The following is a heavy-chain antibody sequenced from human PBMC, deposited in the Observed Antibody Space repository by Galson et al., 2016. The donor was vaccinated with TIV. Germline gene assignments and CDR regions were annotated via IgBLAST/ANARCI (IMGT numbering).Heavy chain of an antibody. D-gene: IGHD6-6*01. CDR1: GFTFSNYW. CDR2: ISSDGSGT. J-gene: IGHJ4*02. CDR3: VRDVTSSWDY. Sequence: SLRLSCATSGFTFSNYWMHWVRQAPGKGLVWVSRISSDGSGTSYADSVKGRVTISRDNAKNTLYLQMNSLRVEDTALYYCVRDVTSSWDYWGQGTLVTVSS. V-gene: IGHV3-74*01.